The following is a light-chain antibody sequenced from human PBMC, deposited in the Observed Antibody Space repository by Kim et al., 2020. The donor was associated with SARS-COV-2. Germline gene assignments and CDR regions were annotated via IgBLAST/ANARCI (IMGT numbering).Light chain of an antibody. J-gene: IGLJ2*01. V-gene: IGLV2-14*03. CDR1: SSDVGSYNY. CDR3: ASYTTSSTVV. CDR2: DVS. Sequence: QSALTQTASVSGSPGQSITISCTGTSSDVGSYNYVSWYQQHPGKAPKLMIYDVSSRPSGVSNRFSGSKPGNTASLTISGLQAEDEADYFCASYTTSSTVVFGGGTQLTVL.